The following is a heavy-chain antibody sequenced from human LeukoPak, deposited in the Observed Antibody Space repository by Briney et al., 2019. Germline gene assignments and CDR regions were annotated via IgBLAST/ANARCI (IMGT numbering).Heavy chain of an antibody. V-gene: IGHV5-51*01. CDR3: ARREKYCSSSSCYEF. CDR2: IYPGDFDT. J-gene: IGHJ4*02. D-gene: IGHD2-2*01. CDR1: GYSFTSYW. Sequence: GESLKISCKGSGYSFTSYWIGWVRQMPGKGLEWMGIIYPGDFDTRYSPSFQGQVTTSADKSINTAYLQWSGLKASDTAMYFCARREKYCSSSSCYEFWGQGTLVTVSS.